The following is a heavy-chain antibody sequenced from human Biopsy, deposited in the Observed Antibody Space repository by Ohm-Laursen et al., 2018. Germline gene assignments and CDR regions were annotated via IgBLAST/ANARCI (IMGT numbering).Heavy chain of an antibody. CDR2: RFHSGSP. CDR1: GGSITADF. Sequence: SETLSLTWAVSGGSITADFWTWIRQTPGERLEWIGYRFHSGSPMYNPSLKSRVTISVDTSKSQFSLTLTPVAAADTAVYYCARHRGGMPSSGNWFDHWGQGTLVTVSS. J-gene: IGHJ5*02. V-gene: IGHV4-59*08. CDR3: ARHRGGMPSSGNWFDH. D-gene: IGHD2-2*01.